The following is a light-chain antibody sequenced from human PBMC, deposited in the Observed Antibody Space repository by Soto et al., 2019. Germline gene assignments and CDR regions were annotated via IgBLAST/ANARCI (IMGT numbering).Light chain of an antibody. CDR3: QQSYSTPRV. CDR2: TAS. J-gene: IGKJ1*01. CDR1: QSISSY. Sequence: DIQMTQSPSSLSASVGDRVTITCRASQSISSYLNWYQQKPGKAPKLLIYTASNLQTGVPPRFSGSGSGTDFTLTISSLQPEDFATYYCQQSYSTPRVFGQGTKVEIK. V-gene: IGKV1-39*01.